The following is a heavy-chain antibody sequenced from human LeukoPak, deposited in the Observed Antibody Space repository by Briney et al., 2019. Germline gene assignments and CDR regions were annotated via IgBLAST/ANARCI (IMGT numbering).Heavy chain of an antibody. Sequence: GGSLRLSCAASGFTFSKYDMYWVRQVPGKGLECVSAICIAGDTKYTDSVKGRFTISRENGKDSLYLHMNSLRAEDTAVYYCVRGGIAVAGLDAFDIWGQGTVVTVFS. J-gene: IGHJ3*02. CDR2: ICIAGDT. D-gene: IGHD6-19*01. CDR3: VRGGIAVAGLDAFDI. CDR1: GFTFSKYD. V-gene: IGHV3-13*01.